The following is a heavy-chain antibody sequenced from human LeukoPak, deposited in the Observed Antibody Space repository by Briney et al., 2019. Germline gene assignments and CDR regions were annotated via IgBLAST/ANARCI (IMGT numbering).Heavy chain of an antibody. V-gene: IGHV4-39*07. D-gene: IGHD6-19*01. CDR3: ARAGYSSGWHAFDI. Sequence: PSETLSLTCTVSGGSISSSSYYWGWIRQPPGKGLEWIGSIYYSGSTYYNPSLKSRVTISVDTSKNQFSLKLSSVTAADTAVYYCARAGYSSGWHAFDIWGQGTMVTVSS. J-gene: IGHJ3*02. CDR2: IYYSGST. CDR1: GGSISSSSYY.